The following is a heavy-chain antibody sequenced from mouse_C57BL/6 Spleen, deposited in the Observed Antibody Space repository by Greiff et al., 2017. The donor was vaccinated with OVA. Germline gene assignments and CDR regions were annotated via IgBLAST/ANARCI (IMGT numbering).Heavy chain of an antibody. CDR2: IYPGDGDT. Sequence: QVHVKQSGAELVKPGASVKISCKASGYAFSSYWMNWVKQRPGKGLEWIGQIYPGDGDTNYNGKFKGKATLTADKSSSTAYMQLSSLTSEDSAVYFCARSGGNDDTYWGQGTLVTVSA. J-gene: IGHJ3*01. CDR3: ARSGGNDDTY. CDR1: GYAFSSYW. V-gene: IGHV1-80*01. D-gene: IGHD2-3*01.